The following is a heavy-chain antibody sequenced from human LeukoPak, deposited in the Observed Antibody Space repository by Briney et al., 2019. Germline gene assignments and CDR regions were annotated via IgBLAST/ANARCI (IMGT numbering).Heavy chain of an antibody. Sequence: ASVKVSCKASGYTFTSYYMHWVRQAPGQGLEWMGIINPSGGSTSYAQKFQGRVTMTTDTSTSTAYMELRSLRSDDTAVYYCTRYILTGYSPYYFDYWGQGTLVTVSS. D-gene: IGHD3-9*01. V-gene: IGHV1-46*01. J-gene: IGHJ4*02. CDR3: TRYILTGYSPYYFDY. CDR1: GYTFTSYY. CDR2: INPSGGST.